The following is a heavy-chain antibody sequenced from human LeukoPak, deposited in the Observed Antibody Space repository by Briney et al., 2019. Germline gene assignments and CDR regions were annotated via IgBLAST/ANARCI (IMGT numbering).Heavy chain of an antibody. CDR1: DGSISSHY. J-gene: IGHJ4*02. Sequence: SETLSLTCTVSDGSISSHYWGWIRQPPGKGLEWIGYIYHSGSTNYNPSLKSRVTISLDTSKNQFSLKLSSVTAADTAVYYCARAPGYSSLYYFDYWGQGTLVTVSS. CDR3: ARAPGYSSLYYFDY. D-gene: IGHD6-6*01. CDR2: IYHSGST. V-gene: IGHV4-59*11.